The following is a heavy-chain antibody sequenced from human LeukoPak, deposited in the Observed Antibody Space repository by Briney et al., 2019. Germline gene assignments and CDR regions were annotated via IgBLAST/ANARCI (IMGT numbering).Heavy chain of an antibody. Sequence: PSETLSLTCTVSGGSISSYYWSWIRQPPGKGLEWIGHIYYSGSTNYNPSLKSRVTISVDTSKNQFSLKLSSVTAADTAVYYCARGVRWFGELSDWFDTWGQGTLVTVSS. CDR2: IYYSGST. V-gene: IGHV4-59*01. CDR3: ARGVRWFGELSDWFDT. J-gene: IGHJ5*02. CDR1: GGSISSYY. D-gene: IGHD3-10*01.